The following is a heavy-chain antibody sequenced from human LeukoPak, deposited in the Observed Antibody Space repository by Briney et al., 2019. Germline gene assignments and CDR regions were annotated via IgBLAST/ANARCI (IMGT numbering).Heavy chain of an antibody. D-gene: IGHD1-26*01. V-gene: IGHV1-46*01. CDR2: INPSGGST. CDR1: GYTFTSCG. Sequence: GASVKVSCKASGYTFTSCGISWVRQAPGQGLEWMGIINPSGGSTSYAQKFQGRVTMTRDTSTSTVYMELSSLRSEDTAVYYCARVWGGYYLSYWGQGTLVTGPS. J-gene: IGHJ4*02. CDR3: ARVWGGYYLSY.